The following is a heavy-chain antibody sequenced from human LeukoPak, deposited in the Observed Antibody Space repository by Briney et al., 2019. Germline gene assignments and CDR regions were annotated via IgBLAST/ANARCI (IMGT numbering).Heavy chain of an antibody. CDR3: ARGTSKTGVDY. CDR1: GFTVSSNY. V-gene: IGHV3-53*01. D-gene: IGHD7-27*01. Sequence: PGGSLRLSCAASGFTVSSNYMSWVRQAPGKGLEWISVIYSGGSTYYADSVKGRFTISRDNSKYTWYLQMNSLRAEDTAVYYCARGTSKTGVDYWGQGNLVTVSS. CDR2: IYSGGST. J-gene: IGHJ4*02.